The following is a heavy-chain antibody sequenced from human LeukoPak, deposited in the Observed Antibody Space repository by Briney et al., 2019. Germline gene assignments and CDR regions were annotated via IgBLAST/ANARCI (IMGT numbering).Heavy chain of an antibody. CDR2: ISSTASSI. Sequence: GGSLRLSCAASEFTFSSYSMSWVRQAPGKGLEWVSYISSTASSIYYADSVKGRFTISRDNAKNSLYLQMNSLRAEDTAVYYCARDSSGYQWGQGTLVTVSS. D-gene: IGHD3-22*01. CDR3: ARDSSGYQ. V-gene: IGHV3-48*04. J-gene: IGHJ4*02. CDR1: EFTFSSYS.